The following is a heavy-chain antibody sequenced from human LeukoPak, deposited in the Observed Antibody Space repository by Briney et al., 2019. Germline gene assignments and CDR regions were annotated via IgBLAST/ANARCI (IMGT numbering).Heavy chain of an antibody. CDR2: IYYSGST. CDR3: ARVTAGDHQFLDY. D-gene: IGHD1-14*01. CDR1: GGSISSYY. Sequence: PSETLSLTCTVSGGSISSYYWSWIRQPPGKGLEWIGYIYYSGSTNYNPSLKSRVTISVDTSKNQFSLKLSSVTAADTAVYYRARVTAGDHQFLDYWGQGTLVTVSS. J-gene: IGHJ4*02. V-gene: IGHV4-59*01.